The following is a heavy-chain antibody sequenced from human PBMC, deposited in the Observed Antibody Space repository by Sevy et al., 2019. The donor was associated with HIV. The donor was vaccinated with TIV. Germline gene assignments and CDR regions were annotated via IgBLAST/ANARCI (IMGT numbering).Heavy chain of an antibody. CDR2: ILPVFGTT. Sequence: ASVKVSCQTSGGTFSNHIIHWVRQAPGHEFEWVGGILPVFGTTNYAQRFRGRVTFAADDSTGTHYMELSSLRSDDTAFYYCAKGMEFSFMLSQVPLTALESWGQGTLVTVSS. D-gene: IGHD3-16*02. J-gene: IGHJ4*02. CDR1: GGTFSNHI. CDR3: AKGMEFSFMLSQVPLTALES. V-gene: IGHV1-69*13.